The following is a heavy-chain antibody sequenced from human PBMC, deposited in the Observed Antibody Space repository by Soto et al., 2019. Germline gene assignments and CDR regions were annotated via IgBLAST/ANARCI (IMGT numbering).Heavy chain of an antibody. J-gene: IGHJ5*02. Sequence: SGPTLVNPTQTLTLTCTFSGFSLSTSGVGVGWIRQPPGKALEWLALIYWDDDKRYSSSLKSRLTITKDTSKNQVVLTMTNMDPVDTATYYCARLITLILGFDPWGQGTLVTVSS. D-gene: IGHD3-22*01. CDR1: GFSLSTSGVG. CDR3: ARLITLILGFDP. V-gene: IGHV2-5*02. CDR2: IYWDDDK.